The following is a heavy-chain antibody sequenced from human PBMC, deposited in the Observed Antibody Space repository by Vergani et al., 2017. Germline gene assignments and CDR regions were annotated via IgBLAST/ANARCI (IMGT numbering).Heavy chain of an antibody. CDR2: IYYSGST. CDR1: GGSISSSSYY. CDR3: ASFAYNYYDSSGPYYFDY. Sequence: QLQLQESGPGLVKPSETLSLTCTVSGGSISSSSYYWGWIRQPPGKGLEWIGSIYYSGSTYYNPSLKSRVTISVDTSKNQFSLKLSSVTAADTAVYYCASFAYNYYDSSGPYYFDYWGQGTLVTVSS. V-gene: IGHV4-39*01. J-gene: IGHJ4*02. D-gene: IGHD3-22*01.